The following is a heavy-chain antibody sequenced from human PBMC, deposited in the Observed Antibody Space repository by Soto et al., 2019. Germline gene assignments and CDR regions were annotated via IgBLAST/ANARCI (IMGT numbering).Heavy chain of an antibody. J-gene: IGHJ4*02. CDR1: GYTFTSYY. CDR3: ARAKQGYYYDSSGYYYGY. D-gene: IGHD3-22*01. Sequence: ASVKVSCKASGYTFTSYYMHWVRQAPGQGLEWMGIINPSGGSTSYAQKSQGRVTMTRDTSTSTVYMELSSLRSEDTAVYYRARAKQGYYYDSSGYYYGYWGQGTLVTVSS. V-gene: IGHV1-46*01. CDR2: INPSGGST.